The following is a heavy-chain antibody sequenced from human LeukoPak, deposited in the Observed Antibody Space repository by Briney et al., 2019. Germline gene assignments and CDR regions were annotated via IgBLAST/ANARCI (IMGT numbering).Heavy chain of an antibody. CDR3: ARNRYYYYYYMDV. V-gene: IGHV3-7*03. CDR2: IQQDGSEK. CDR1: GFTFSNYW. J-gene: IGHJ6*03. Sequence: PGGSLRLSCVASGFTFSNYWMSWVRQAPGKGLEWVANIQQDGSEKYYVDSVKGRFTISRDNAKNSLYLQMNSLRAEDTAVYYCARNRYYYYYYMDVWGKGTTVTISS. D-gene: IGHD2/OR15-2a*01.